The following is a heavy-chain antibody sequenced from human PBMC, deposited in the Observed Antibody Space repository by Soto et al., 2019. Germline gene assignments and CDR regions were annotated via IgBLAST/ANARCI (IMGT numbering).Heavy chain of an antibody. D-gene: IGHD3-16*01. V-gene: IGHV1-3*01. CDR2: INAGNGNT. CDR3: ARVYTGGLLYYYYGMDV. J-gene: IGHJ6*02. Sequence: GASVKVSCKASGYTFTSYAMHWVRQAPGQRLEWMGWINAGNGNTKYSQKFQGRVTITRDTSASTAYMELSSLRSEDTAVYYCARVYTGGLLYYYYGMDVWGQGTTVTVSS. CDR1: GYTFTSYA.